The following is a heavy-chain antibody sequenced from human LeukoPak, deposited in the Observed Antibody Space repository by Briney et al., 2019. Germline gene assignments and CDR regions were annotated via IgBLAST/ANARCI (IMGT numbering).Heavy chain of an antibody. CDR2: ISWNSGSI. CDR3: AKDALDGYDYYYGMDV. V-gene: IGHV3-9*01. CDR1: GFTFDEYA. J-gene: IGHJ6*02. Sequence: GGSLRLSCAASGFTFDEYAMHWVRQAPGKGLEWVSGISWNSGSIGYADSVKGRFTISRDNAKNSLYLQMNSLRAEDTALYYCAKDALDGYDYYYGMDVWGQGTTVTVSS. D-gene: IGHD5-24*01.